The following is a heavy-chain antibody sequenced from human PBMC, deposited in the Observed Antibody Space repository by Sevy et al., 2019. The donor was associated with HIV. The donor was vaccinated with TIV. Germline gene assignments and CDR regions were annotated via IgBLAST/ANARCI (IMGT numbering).Heavy chain of an antibody. J-gene: IGHJ6*02. D-gene: IGHD5-18*01. Sequence: GGSLRLSCAASGFTFSSHWLSWIRQAPGKGLEWVANIKQDGGQKYYVDSVKGRFTISRDNAKNSLFLEMNGLGAEDTAVYYCAGVLGVGGYTSGSYYSYIMDVWGQGTTVTVSS. V-gene: IGHV3-7*01. CDR3: AGVLGVGGYTSGSYYSYIMDV. CDR1: GFTFSSHW. CDR2: IKQDGGQK.